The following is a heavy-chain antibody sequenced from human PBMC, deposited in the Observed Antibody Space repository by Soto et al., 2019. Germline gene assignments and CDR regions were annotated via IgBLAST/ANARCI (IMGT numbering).Heavy chain of an antibody. J-gene: IGHJ4*02. CDR2: ISAYNGNT. Sequence: ASVKVSCKASGYTFTSYGISWVRQAPGQGLEWMGWISAYNGNTNHAQKLQGRVTMTTDTSTSTACMELRSLRSDDTAVYYCARGYCTNGVCYTTFGYFDYWGQGTLVTVSS. V-gene: IGHV1-18*04. D-gene: IGHD2-8*01. CDR1: GYTFTSYG. CDR3: ARGYCTNGVCYTTFGYFDY.